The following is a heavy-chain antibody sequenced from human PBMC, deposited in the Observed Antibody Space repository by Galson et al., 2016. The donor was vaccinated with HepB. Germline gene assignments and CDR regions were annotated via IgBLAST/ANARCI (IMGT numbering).Heavy chain of an antibody. D-gene: IGHD2-8*02. J-gene: IGHJ5*02. V-gene: IGHV3-30*04. CDR2: ITHEGDPI. Sequence: SLRLSCAASRGSLTGYNVNWVRQGPGQGLHWLAHITHEGDPIYNTDYVRGRFTISRDDSKRTAALQMDSLGPDDTGVYYCARIGRGFTGGNGFDPWGREPWSSSHQ. CDR1: RGSLTGYN. CDR3: ARIGRGFTGGNGFDP.